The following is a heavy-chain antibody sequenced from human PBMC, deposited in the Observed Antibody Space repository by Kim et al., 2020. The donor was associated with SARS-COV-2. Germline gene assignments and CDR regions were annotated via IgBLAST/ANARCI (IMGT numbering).Heavy chain of an antibody. CDR2: TYYRSKWYN. D-gene: IGHD2-15*01. CDR3: AREVCSGGSCYSWGYYYGMDV. J-gene: IGHJ6*02. V-gene: IGHV6-1*01. Sequence: SQTLSLTCAISGDSVSSNSAAWNWIRQSPSRGLEWLGRTYYRSKWYNDYAVSVKSRITINPDTSKNQFSLQLNSVTPEDTAVYYCAREVCSGGSCYSWGYYYGMDVWGQGTTVTVSS. CDR1: GDSVSSNSAA.